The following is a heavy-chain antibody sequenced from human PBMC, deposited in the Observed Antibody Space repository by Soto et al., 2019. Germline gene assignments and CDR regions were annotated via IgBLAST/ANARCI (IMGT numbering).Heavy chain of an antibody. CDR2: ISSSSSYI. CDR1: GFTFSSYS. D-gene: IGHD2-2*01. V-gene: IGHV3-21*01. J-gene: IGHJ3*02. Sequence: GGSLRLSCAASGFTFSSYSMNWVRQAPGKGLEWVSSISSSSSYIYYADSVKGRFTISRDNAKNSLYLQMNSLRAEDTAVYYCARDPATPRSPIEEGAFDIWGQGTMVTVSS. CDR3: ARDPATPRSPIEEGAFDI.